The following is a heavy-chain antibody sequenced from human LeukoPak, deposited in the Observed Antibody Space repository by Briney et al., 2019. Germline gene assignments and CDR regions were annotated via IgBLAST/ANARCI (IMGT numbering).Heavy chain of an antibody. CDR1: GFTFSDYW. J-gene: IGHJ4*02. Sequence: GGSLRLSCAVSGFTFSDYWMHWVRQAPGKGLVWVSRIKTDVTSTDYADSVKGRFTISRDNAKNTLYLQMDSLRAEDTAVYYCTTIRPDYWGRGTLVTVSS. CDR3: TTIRPDY. CDR2: IKTDVTST. V-gene: IGHV3-74*01. D-gene: IGHD1-14*01.